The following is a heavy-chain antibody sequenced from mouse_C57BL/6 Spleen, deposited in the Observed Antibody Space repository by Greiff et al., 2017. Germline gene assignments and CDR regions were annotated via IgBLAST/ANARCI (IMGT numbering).Heavy chain of an antibody. J-gene: IGHJ1*03. CDR2: IDPSDIFP. CDR3: ARSLTTVVYWYFDV. D-gene: IGHD1-1*01. V-gene: IGHV1-69*01. Sequence: HVQLQPPWAELVMPGASVKLSCKASGYTFTSYWMHWVKQRPGPGLEWIGEIDPSDIFPYYNQTFKGKSTLTVDKSSSTAYRQLSSLTAEDSAVYYCARSLTTVVYWYFDVWGTGTTVTVSS. CDR1: GYTFTSYW.